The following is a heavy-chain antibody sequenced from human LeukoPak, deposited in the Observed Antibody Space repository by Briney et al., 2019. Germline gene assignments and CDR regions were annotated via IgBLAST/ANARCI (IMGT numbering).Heavy chain of an antibody. D-gene: IGHD6-6*01. Sequence: GGSLRLSCAASGFTFSNSSISWVRQAQGKGLEWVSIISGSGDNTYYTDSTKGRFTISRDNSRNTLYRQVYSLRAEHTAIYSCAKNRGISSGFFDYWGQGSLVTVSS. CDR1: GFTFSNSS. CDR2: ISGSGDNT. J-gene: IGHJ4*02. CDR3: AKNRGISSGFFDY. V-gene: IGHV3-23*01.